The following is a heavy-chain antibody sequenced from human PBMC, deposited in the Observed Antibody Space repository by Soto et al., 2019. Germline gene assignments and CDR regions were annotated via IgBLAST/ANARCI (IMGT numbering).Heavy chain of an antibody. D-gene: IGHD7-27*01. V-gene: IGHV6-1*01. CDR3: ALRSGDYYYYGMDV. J-gene: IGHJ6*02. Sequence: SQTLSLTCAISGDSVSSNSASWNWIRQSPSRGLEWLGRTYYRSKWYNDYAVSVKSRVTINPDTSKNQFSLQLNSVTPEDTAVYYCALRSGDYYYYGMDVCGQGTTVTVPS. CDR1: GDSVSSNSAS. CDR2: TYYRSKWYN.